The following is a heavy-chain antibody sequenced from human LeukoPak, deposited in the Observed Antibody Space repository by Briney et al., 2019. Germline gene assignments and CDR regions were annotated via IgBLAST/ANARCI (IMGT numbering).Heavy chain of an antibody. J-gene: IGHJ4*02. V-gene: IGHV1-2*02. CDR3: ASSANEWYPFDY. CDR1: GYTFTGYY. Sequence: ASVKVSCEASGYTFTGYYMHWVRQAPGQGLEWMGWINPNSGGTNYAQKFQGRVTMTRDTSISTAYMELSRLRSDDAAVYYCASSANEWYPFDYWGQGTLVTVSS. CDR2: INPNSGGT. D-gene: IGHD3-3*01.